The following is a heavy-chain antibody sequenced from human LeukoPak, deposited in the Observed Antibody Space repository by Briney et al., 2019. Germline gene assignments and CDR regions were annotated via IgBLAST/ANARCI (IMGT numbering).Heavy chain of an antibody. J-gene: IGHJ4*02. V-gene: IGHV3-30-3*01. Sequence: PGRSLRLSCAAPGFTFSSYAMHWVRQAPGKGPEWVAVISYDGSNKYYADSVKGRFTISRDNSKNTLYLQMNSLRAEDTAVYYCARDTRSSSLRYYFDYWGQGTLVTVSS. CDR1: GFTFSSYA. CDR2: ISYDGSNK. CDR3: ARDTRSSSLRYYFDY. D-gene: IGHD6-13*01.